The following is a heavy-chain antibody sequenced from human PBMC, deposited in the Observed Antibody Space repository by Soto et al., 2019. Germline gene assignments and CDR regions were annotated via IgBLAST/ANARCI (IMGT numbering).Heavy chain of an antibody. V-gene: IGHV3-30*03. CDR2: IAYEGSDQ. CDR3: ATNPDSHAWGLEGYLDY. D-gene: IGHD3-16*01. Sequence: QVQLVESGGGVVQPGRFLRLSCAASGFTFSYYVMHWVRQAPGKGLVWVAIIAYEGSDQYYADSVKGRFTISRDNSKNTLFLQMNSLRGEDTAMYYCATNPDSHAWGLEGYLDYWGQGTLVTVSS. CDR1: GFTFSYYV. J-gene: IGHJ4*02.